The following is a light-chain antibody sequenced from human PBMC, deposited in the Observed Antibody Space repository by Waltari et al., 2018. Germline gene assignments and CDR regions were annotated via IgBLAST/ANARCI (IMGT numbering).Light chain of an antibody. Sequence: EIVLTQSPATLSLSPGERATLSCRASRSVKRLLAWYRQKPGQAPRLLIYDASNRATGTPGRFSGSGSGTDFTLTISSLEPEDFAVYYCQQRAEWPITFGQGTRLDI. CDR2: DAS. J-gene: IGKJ5*01. V-gene: IGKV3-11*01. CDR1: RSVKRL. CDR3: QQRAEWPIT.